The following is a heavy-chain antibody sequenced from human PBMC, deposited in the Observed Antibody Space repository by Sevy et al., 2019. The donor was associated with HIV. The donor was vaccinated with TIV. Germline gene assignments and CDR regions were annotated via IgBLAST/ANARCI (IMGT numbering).Heavy chain of an antibody. J-gene: IGHJ3*02. D-gene: IGHD3-22*01. V-gene: IGHV3-15*01. CDR1: GFTFSNAW. Sequence: GGSLRLSCAASGFTFSNAWMSWVRQAPGKGLEWVGRIKSKTDGGTTDYAAPVKGRFTISRDDSKNTLYLQMNSLKTMDTAMYYCTTYYYDSSGYYYGYAFDIWGQGTMVTVSS. CDR2: IKSKTDGGTT. CDR3: TTYYYDSSGYYYGYAFDI.